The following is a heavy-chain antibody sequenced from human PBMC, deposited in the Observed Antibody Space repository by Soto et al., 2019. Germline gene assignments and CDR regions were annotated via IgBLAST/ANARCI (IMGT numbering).Heavy chain of an antibody. J-gene: IGHJ6*02. V-gene: IGHV1-18*04. CDR3: ARGPYCSGGSCYSAGYYYGMDV. CDR2: ISAYNGNT. CDR1: GYTFTSYG. Sequence: QVQLVQSGAEVKKPGASVKVSCKASGYTFTSYGISWVRQAPGQGLEWMGSISAYNGNTNYAQKLQGRVTMTTDTSTSTAYMELRSLRSDDTAVYYCARGPYCSGGSCYSAGYYYGMDVWGQGTTVTVSS. D-gene: IGHD2-15*01.